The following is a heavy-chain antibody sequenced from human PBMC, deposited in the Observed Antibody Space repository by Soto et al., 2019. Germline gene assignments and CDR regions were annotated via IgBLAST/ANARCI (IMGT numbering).Heavy chain of an antibody. CDR2: ISAYNGNT. Sequence: ASVTVSCQASGYTFTSYGISWVRQAPGQGLEWMGWISAYNGNTNYAQKLQGRVTMTTDTSTSTAYMELRSLRSDDTAVYYCAREDSGHSYFDYWGQGTLVTVSS. V-gene: IGHV1-18*01. CDR3: AREDSGHSYFDY. CDR1: GYTFTSYG. J-gene: IGHJ4*02. D-gene: IGHD6-19*01.